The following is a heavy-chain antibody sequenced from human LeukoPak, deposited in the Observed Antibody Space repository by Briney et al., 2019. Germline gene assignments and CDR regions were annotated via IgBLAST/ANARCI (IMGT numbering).Heavy chain of an antibody. CDR1: GLIFRSYW. J-gene: IGHJ4*02. CDR2: INQNGSEK. D-gene: IGHD1-26*01. CDR3: ARERDGRFFDY. Sequence: GGSLRLSCAVSGLIFRSYWMSWVRQAPGKGLEWVANINQNGSEKYFVDSVKGRFTISRDNAKNSLHLQMNTLRAEDTAVYYCARERDGRFFDYWGQGTLVTVSS. V-gene: IGHV3-7*01.